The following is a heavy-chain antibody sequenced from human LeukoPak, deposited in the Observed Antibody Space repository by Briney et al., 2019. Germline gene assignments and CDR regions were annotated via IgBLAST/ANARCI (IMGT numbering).Heavy chain of an antibody. CDR3: ARESMIAGSQH. CDR2: IYTSGST. Sequence: PSETLSLTCTVSGGSISSGSYYWSWIRQPAGKGREWIGRIYTSGSTNYNPSLKSRVTISVDTSKNQFSLKLSSVTAADTAVYYCARESMIAGSQHWGQGTLVTVSS. CDR1: GGSISSGSYY. J-gene: IGHJ1*01. D-gene: IGHD3-22*01. V-gene: IGHV4-61*02.